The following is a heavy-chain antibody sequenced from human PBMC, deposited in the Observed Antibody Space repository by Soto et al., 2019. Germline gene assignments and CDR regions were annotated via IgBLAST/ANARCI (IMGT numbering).Heavy chain of an antibody. V-gene: IGHV4-34*01. J-gene: IGHJ6*03. Sequence: SETLSLTCAVYGGSFSGYYWSWIRQPPGKGLEWIGEINHSGSTNYNPSLKSRVTISVDTSKNQFSLKLSSVTAADTAVYYCARRYCSGGSCYRGPRHYYYMDIWGKGTTVTVSS. D-gene: IGHD2-15*01. CDR3: ARRYCSGGSCYRGPRHYYYMDI. CDR2: INHSGST. CDR1: GGSFSGYY.